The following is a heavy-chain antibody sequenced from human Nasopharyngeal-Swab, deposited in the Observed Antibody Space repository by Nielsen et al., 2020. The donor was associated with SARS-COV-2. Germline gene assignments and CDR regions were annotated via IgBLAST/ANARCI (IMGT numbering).Heavy chain of an antibody. J-gene: IGHJ4*02. Sequence: SCKASGGTFSSYAMSWVRQAPGKGLEWVSAISGSGGSTYYADSVKGRFTISRDNSKNTLYLQMNSLRAEDTAVYYCAVTASTSRFFDYWGQGTLVTVSS. CDR1: GGTFSSYA. D-gene: IGHD2-21*02. V-gene: IGHV3-23*01. CDR2: ISGSGGST. CDR3: AVTASTSRFFDY.